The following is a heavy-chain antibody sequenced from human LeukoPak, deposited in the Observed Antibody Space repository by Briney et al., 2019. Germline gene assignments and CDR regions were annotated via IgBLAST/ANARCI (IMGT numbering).Heavy chain of an antibody. V-gene: IGHV1-2*02. CDR3: ARQIGDYVAFDI. CDR2: INPNSGGT. J-gene: IGHJ3*02. CDR1: GYTFTGYY. D-gene: IGHD4-17*01. Sequence: ASGKVSCKASGYTFTGYYMHWVRQAPGQGLEWMGWINPNSGGTNYAQKFQGRVTMTRDTSISTAYMELSRLRSDDTAVYYCARQIGDYVAFDIWGQGTMVTVSS.